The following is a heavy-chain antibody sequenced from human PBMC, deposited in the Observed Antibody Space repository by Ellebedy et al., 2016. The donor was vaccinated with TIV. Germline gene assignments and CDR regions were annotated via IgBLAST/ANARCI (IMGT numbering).Heavy chain of an antibody. CDR1: GGSISSGGYP. CDR3: AREVVIAAAGIDVLSQWLVHNWFDP. V-gene: IGHV4-30-2*01. Sequence: SETLSLTXAVSGGSISSGGYPWSWIRQPPGKGLEWIGYIYHSGSTYYNPSLKSRVTISVDRSKNQFSLKLSSVTAADTAVYYCAREVVIAAAGIDVLSQWLVHNWFDPWGQGTLVTVSS. CDR2: IYHSGST. D-gene: IGHD6-13*01. J-gene: IGHJ5*02.